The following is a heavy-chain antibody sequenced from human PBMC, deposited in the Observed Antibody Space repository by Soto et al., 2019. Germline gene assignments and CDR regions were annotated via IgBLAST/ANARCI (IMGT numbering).Heavy chain of an antibody. V-gene: IGHV1-8*01. J-gene: IGHJ6*02. CDR3: ASGLDYGDNYYYYGMDV. D-gene: IGHD4-17*01. Sequence: VASVKVSCKASGYTFTSYGINWVRQATGQGLEWMGWMNPNSGNTGYAQKFQGRVTMTRDTSISTAYMELSSLRSEDTAVYYCASGLDYGDNYYYYGMDVWGQGTTVTVSS. CDR1: GYTFTSYG. CDR2: MNPNSGNT.